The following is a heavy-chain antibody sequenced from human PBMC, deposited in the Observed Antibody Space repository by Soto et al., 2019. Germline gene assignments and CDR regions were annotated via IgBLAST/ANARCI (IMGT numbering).Heavy chain of an antibody. V-gene: IGHV3-21*01. D-gene: IGHD2-2*01. CDR1: GFTFSSYS. J-gene: IGHJ4*02. Sequence: GGSLRLSCAASGFTFSSYSMNWVRQAPGKGLEWVSSISSSSSYIYYADSVKGRFTISRDNAKNSLYLQMNSLRAEDTAVYYCALRPFGMYQDFDYWGQGTLVTVSS. CDR2: ISSSSSYI. CDR3: ALRPFGMYQDFDY.